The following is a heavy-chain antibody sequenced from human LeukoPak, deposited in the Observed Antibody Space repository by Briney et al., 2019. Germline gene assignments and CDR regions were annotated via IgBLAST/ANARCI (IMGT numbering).Heavy chain of an antibody. D-gene: IGHD6-19*01. CDR1: GGSVSSGSYY. CDR3: AREGYSSGWYSKYYFDY. Sequence: SETLSLTCTVSGGSVSSGSYYWSWIRQPPGKGLEWIGYIYYSGSTNYNPSLKSRVTISVDTSKNQFSPKLSSVTAADTAVYYCAREGYSSGWYSKYYFDYWGQGTLVTVSS. J-gene: IGHJ4*02. CDR2: IYYSGST. V-gene: IGHV4-61*01.